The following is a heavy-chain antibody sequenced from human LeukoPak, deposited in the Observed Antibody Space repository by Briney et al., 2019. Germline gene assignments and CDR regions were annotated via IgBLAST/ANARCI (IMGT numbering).Heavy chain of an antibody. J-gene: IGHJ4*02. CDR3: ARDYGYYYDSSGYYYLDY. CDR2: IYSGGSA. V-gene: IGHV3-66*01. Sequence: GGSLRLSCAASGFTVSRNYMSWVRQAPGKGLECVSLIYSGGSAYYADSVKGRFTISRDNAKNSLYLQMNSLRAEDTAVYYCARDYGYYYDSSGYYYLDYWGQGTLVTVSS. CDR1: GFTVSRNY. D-gene: IGHD3-22*01.